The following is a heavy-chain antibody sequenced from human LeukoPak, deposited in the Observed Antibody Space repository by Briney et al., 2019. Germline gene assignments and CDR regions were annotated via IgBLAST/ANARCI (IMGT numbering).Heavy chain of an antibody. CDR2: IIPILGIA. J-gene: IGHJ4*02. D-gene: IGHD5-24*01. CDR1: GGTFSSYA. V-gene: IGHV1-69*04. Sequence: SLKVSCKASGGTFSSYAISWVRQAPGQGLEWMGRIIPILGIANYAQKFQGRVTITADKSTSTAYMELSSLRSEDTAVYYCARGWGYNLLDYWGQGTLVTVSS. CDR3: ARGWGYNLLDY.